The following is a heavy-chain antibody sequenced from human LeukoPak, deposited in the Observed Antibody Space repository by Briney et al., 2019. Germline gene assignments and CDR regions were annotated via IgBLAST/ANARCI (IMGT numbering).Heavy chain of an antibody. J-gene: IGHJ4*02. CDR2: ISWNSGSI. Sequence: PGXSLRLSCAASGFTFDDYAMHWVRQAPGKGLEWVSGISWNSGSIGYADSVKGRFTISRDNAKNSLYLQMNSLRAEDTALYYCAKPANWGYFDYWGQGTLVTVSS. V-gene: IGHV3-9*01. D-gene: IGHD7-27*01. CDR3: AKPANWGYFDY. CDR1: GFTFDDYA.